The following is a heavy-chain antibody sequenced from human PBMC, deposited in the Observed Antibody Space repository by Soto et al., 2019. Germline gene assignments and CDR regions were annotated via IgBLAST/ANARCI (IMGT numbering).Heavy chain of an antibody. CDR3: ARGSYRAFDS. CDR2: IYAGGAT. Sequence: GGSLRLSCAASEFSVSSNYLSWVRQAPGKGLEWVSGIYAGGATYYADSVKGRFTISRDNSKNTLFLQMSSLRVEDTAVYYCARGSYRAFDSWGQGTLVTVSS. D-gene: IGHD4-4*01. J-gene: IGHJ4*02. CDR1: EFSVSSNY. V-gene: IGHV3-53*01.